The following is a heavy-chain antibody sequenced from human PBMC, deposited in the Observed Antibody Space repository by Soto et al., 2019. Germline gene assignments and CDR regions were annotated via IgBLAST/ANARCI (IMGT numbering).Heavy chain of an antibody. CDR2: IYYSGST. CDR3: AREAYCGGDCYEKGGFDP. D-gene: IGHD2-21*02. V-gene: IGHV4-31*03. Sequence: QVQLQESGPGLVKPSQTLSLTCTVSGGSISSGGYYWSWIRQHPGKGLEWIGYIYYSGSTYYNPSLKSRVTISVDTSKNQFSLKRSSVTAADTAVYYCAREAYCGGDCYEKGGFDPWGQGTLVTVSS. J-gene: IGHJ5*02. CDR1: GGSISSGGYY.